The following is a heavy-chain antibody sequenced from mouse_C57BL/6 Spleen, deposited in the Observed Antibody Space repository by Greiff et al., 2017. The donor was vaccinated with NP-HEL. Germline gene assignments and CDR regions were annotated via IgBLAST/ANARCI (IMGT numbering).Heavy chain of an antibody. J-gene: IGHJ2*01. D-gene: IGHD1-1*01. CDR1: GYAFSSSW. CDR3: ARPDYGNFDY. V-gene: IGHV1-82*01. Sequence: VQVVESGPELVKPGASVKISCKASGYAFSSSWMNWVKQRPGKGLEWIGRIYPGDGDTNYNGKFKGKATLTADKSSSTAYMQLSSLTSEDSAVYFCARPDYGNFDYWGQGTTLTVSS. CDR2: IYPGDGDT.